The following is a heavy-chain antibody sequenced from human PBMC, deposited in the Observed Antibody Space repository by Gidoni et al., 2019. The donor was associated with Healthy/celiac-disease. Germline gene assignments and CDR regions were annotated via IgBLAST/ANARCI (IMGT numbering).Heavy chain of an antibody. CDR1: GYSISSGSY. J-gene: IGHJ4*02. V-gene: IGHV4-38-2*02. CDR2: SYHSGST. D-gene: IGHD3-10*01. Sequence: QVQLQESGPGLVKPSETLSLTCAVSGYSISSGSYWGWTRHPPGKGLEGIGSSYHSGSTYYNPAPKSRVTISVSTSKNQFSLKLSSVTAADTAVDYCSRDPNYYGSGSQDYWGQGTLVTVSS. CDR3: SRDPNYYGSGSQDY.